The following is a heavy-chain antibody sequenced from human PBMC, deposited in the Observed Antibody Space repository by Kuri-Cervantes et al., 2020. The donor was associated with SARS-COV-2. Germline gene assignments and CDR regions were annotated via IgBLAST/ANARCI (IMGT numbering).Heavy chain of an antibody. CDR1: GGSISSSSYY. J-gene: IGHJ4*02. CDR2: IYYSGST. CDR3: ARQGKYSSSLFDY. Sequence: SETLSLTCTVSGGSISSSSYYWGWIRQPPGKGLEWIGSIYYSGSTYYNPSLKSRVTISVDTSKNQFSLKLSSVTAADTAVYYCARQGKYSSSLFDYWGQGTLVTVSS. D-gene: IGHD6-6*01. V-gene: IGHV4-39*01.